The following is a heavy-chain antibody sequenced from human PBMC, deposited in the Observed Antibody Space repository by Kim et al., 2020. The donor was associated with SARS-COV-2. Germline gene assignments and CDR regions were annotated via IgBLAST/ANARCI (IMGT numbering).Heavy chain of an antibody. V-gene: IGHV3-30-3*01. CDR3: ARENLTGGPSFDY. CDR1: GFTFNNYV. J-gene: IGHJ4*02. CDR2: ISKNGVNK. D-gene: IGHD3-9*01. Sequence: GGSLRLSCAASGFTFNNYVMHWVRQAPGKGLEWVAVISKNGVNKYYPDSAKGRFTISRDNSKNTLDLQVDSLRPEDTAFYYCARENLTGGPSFDYWGQGTLVTVSS.